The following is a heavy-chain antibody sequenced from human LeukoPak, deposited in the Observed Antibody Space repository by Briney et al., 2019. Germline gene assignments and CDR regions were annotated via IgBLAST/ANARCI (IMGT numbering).Heavy chain of an antibody. Sequence: ETLSLTCAVYGGSFSGYYWSWIRQPPGKGLEWVSAISGSGGSTYYADSVKGRFTISRDNSKNTLYLQMNSLRAEDTAVYYCALWATNFDYWGQGTLVTVSS. CDR3: ALWATNFDY. CDR2: ISGSGGST. CDR1: GGSFSGYY. V-gene: IGHV3-23*01. J-gene: IGHJ4*02. D-gene: IGHD5-12*01.